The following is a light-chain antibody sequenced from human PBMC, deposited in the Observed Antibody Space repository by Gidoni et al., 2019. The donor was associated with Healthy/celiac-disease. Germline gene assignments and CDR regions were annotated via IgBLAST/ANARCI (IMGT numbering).Light chain of an antibody. CDR3: QQHSNWPIT. V-gene: IGKV3-11*01. Sequence: EIVLTQSPATLSLSPGERATLSCRASQSVSSYLAWYQQKPGQAPRLLIYDASNRATGLPARFSGSGSGTDSPLTISSLEPEDFAVYYCQQHSNWPITFGQGTRLEIK. CDR1: QSVSSY. CDR2: DAS. J-gene: IGKJ5*01.